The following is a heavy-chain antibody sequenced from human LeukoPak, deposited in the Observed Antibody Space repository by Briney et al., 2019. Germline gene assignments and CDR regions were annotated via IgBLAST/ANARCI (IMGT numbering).Heavy chain of an antibody. D-gene: IGHD3-22*01. CDR1: GFTLSNAW. CDR2: IKSKTDGGTT. Sequence: GGSLRLSCAASGFTLSNAWMSWVRQAPGKGLEWVGRIKSKTDGGTTDYAAPVKGRFTIPRDDSKNTLYLQMNSLKTEDTAVYYCTTVRYYYDSSGYYYLRYFDYWGQGTLVTVSS. V-gene: IGHV3-15*01. J-gene: IGHJ4*02. CDR3: TTVRYYYDSSGYYYLRYFDY.